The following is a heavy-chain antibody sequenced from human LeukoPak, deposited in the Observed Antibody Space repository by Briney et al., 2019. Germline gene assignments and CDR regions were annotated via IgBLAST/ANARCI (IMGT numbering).Heavy chain of an antibody. CDR2: INYDGTST. V-gene: IGHV3-74*01. J-gene: IGHJ4*02. CDR1: GFTFGSYL. D-gene: IGHD2/OR15-2a*01. CDR3: AREANTAFDY. Sequence: PGGSLRLSGVASGFTFGSYLMHWVRQAPGKRLVWVSRINYDGTSTTYADSVKGRFTVSRDNGKKTVSLQINSLRPDDTAVYYCAREANTAFDYWGQGTLVTVSS.